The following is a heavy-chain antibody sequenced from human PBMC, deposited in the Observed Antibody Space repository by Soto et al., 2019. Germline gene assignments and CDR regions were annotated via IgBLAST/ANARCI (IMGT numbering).Heavy chain of an antibody. Sequence: QVQLVESGGGVVHPGRSLRLSCAASGFTFSSYGMHWVRKAPGKGLEWVAVIWYDGSNKYYANSVKGRFTISRDNYTSTLYLNMNRRSAAATAVDYCAIEYCGEECYSPDSWGQGTLVPVSS. D-gene: IGHD2-21*01. CDR3: AIEYCGEECYSPDS. CDR2: IWYDGSNK. CDR1: GFTFSSYG. V-gene: IGHV3-33*01. J-gene: IGHJ4*02.